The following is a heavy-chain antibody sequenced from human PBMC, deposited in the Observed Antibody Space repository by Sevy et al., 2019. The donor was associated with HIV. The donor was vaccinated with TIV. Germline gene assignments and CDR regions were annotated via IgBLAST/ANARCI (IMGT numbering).Heavy chain of an antibody. CDR2: ISGSGGST. J-gene: IGHJ3*02. CDR1: GFTFSSYA. Sequence: GGSLRLSCAASGFTFSSYAMSWVRQAPGKGLEWVSAISGSGGSTYYADSVKGRFTISRDNSKNTLYLQMNSLRAGDTAVYYCAKTVYYDSSGYYYEPSAFDIWGQGTMVTVSS. V-gene: IGHV3-23*01. CDR3: AKTVYYDSSGYYYEPSAFDI. D-gene: IGHD3-22*01.